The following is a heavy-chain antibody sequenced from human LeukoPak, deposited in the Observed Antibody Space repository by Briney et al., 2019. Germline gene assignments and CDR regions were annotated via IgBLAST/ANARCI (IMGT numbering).Heavy chain of an antibody. Sequence: SETLSLTCTVSGFSISSYYWSWIRQPAGKGLEWIGRIYTSGSTNYNPSLKSRVTMSVDTSKNQFSLKLSSVTAADTAVYSCVYYDFWSGHDYWGQGTLVTVSS. J-gene: IGHJ4*02. CDR1: GFSISSYY. D-gene: IGHD3-3*01. CDR2: IYTSGST. V-gene: IGHV4-4*07. CDR3: VYYDFWSGHDY.